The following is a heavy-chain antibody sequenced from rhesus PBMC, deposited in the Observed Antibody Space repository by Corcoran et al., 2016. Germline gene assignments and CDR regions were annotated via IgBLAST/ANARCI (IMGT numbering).Heavy chain of an antibody. CDR3: ARDDYGSIFDY. V-gene: IGHV4-73*01. D-gene: IGHD4-29*01. CDR2: IYGNSAST. Sequence: QVQLQQWGEGLVKPSETLSLTCAVYGGSISGYYYWSWIRQPPGKGLEWIGYIYGNSASTNYNPSLKSRVTISKDTSKTQFSLKLSSVTAADTAVYYCARDDYGSIFDYWGQGVLVTVSS. J-gene: IGHJ4*01. CDR1: GGSISGYYY.